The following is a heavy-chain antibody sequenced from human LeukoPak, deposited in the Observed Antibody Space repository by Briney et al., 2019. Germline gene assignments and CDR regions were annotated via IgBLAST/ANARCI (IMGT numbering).Heavy chain of an antibody. CDR2: IYYSGST. CDR1: GGSISSNSYY. D-gene: IGHD6-19*01. J-gene: IGHJ3*02. V-gene: IGHV4-39*01. CDR3: AKTVRQWLANDAFAI. Sequence: SETLSLTCTVSGGSISSNSYYWGWIRQPPGKGLELIGSIYYSGSTYYNPSLRSRITISVDTSKNQFSLMLRSVTAADTAVYYCAKTVRQWLANDAFAIWGQGTVVTVSS.